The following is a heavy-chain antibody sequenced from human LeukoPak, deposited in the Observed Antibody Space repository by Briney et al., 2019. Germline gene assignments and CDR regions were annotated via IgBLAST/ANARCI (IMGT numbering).Heavy chain of an antibody. CDR1: GFTFSRFW. D-gene: IGHD5-12*01. CDR2: IKQDGSEK. V-gene: IGHV3-7*04. J-gene: IGHJ4*02. CDR3: ARDGTYTDYDPDFDI. Sequence: GGSLRLSCAASGFTFSRFWMSWVRQAPGKGLEWVANIKQDGSEKNYVDSVKGRFTISRDNAKNSLYLQMNSLRAEDTAVFYCARDGTYTDYDPDFDIWGQGTLVTVSS.